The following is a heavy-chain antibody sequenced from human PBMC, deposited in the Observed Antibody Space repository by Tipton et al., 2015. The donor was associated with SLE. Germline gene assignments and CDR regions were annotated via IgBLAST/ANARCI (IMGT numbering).Heavy chain of an antibody. Sequence: TLSLTCTVSGASIISSSYYWGWIRQPPGKGLEWIGSIYYSGSTYYNPSLKSRLTISVDPSKNQLSLKLSSVTAADTAVYYCARGLDYGGTTKYWGQGTLVTVFS. CDR1: GASIISSSYY. D-gene: IGHD4-23*01. J-gene: IGHJ4*02. V-gene: IGHV4-39*01. CDR2: IYYSGST. CDR3: ARGLDYGGTTKY.